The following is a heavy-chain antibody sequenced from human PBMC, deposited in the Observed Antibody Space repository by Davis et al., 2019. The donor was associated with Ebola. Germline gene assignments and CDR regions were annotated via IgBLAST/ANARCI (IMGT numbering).Heavy chain of an antibody. Sequence: ASVKVSCKASGYTFTSYYMHWVRQAPGQGLEWMGIINPSGGSTSYAQKFQGRVTMTRDTSTSTVYMELSSLRSEDTAVYYCARASGSSGYYYVFGYWGQGTLVTVSS. V-gene: IGHV1-46*01. CDR2: INPSGGST. CDR3: ARASGSSGYYYVFGY. D-gene: IGHD3-22*01. CDR1: GYTFTSYY. J-gene: IGHJ4*02.